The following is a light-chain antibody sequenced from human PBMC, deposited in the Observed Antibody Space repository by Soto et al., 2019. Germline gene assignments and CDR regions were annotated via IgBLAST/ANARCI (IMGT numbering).Light chain of an antibody. V-gene: IGKV1-5*03. J-gene: IGKJ2*01. CDR2: KAS. CDR3: QQYNSWYT. Sequence: DIQMTQSPSTLSASVGDRVTITCRASQSISSWLAWYQQKPGKAPKFLIYKASNLENGVPSRFSGSGSGTEFTLTISSLQPDDFATYYCQQYNSWYTFGQGTKLEIK. CDR1: QSISSW.